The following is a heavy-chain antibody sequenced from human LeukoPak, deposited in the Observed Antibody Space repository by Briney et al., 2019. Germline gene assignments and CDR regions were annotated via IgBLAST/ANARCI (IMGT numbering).Heavy chain of an antibody. J-gene: IGHJ4*02. D-gene: IGHD5-12*01. CDR1: GFTFSSYR. Sequence: GGSLRLSCAASGFTFSSYRMSWVRQAPGKGLEWVANIKQDGSEKYYVDSVKGRFTISRDNAKNSLYLQMNSLRAEDTAVYYCARPRGGYDLDYWGQGTLVTVSS. CDR2: IKQDGSEK. CDR3: ARPRGGYDLDY. V-gene: IGHV3-7*03.